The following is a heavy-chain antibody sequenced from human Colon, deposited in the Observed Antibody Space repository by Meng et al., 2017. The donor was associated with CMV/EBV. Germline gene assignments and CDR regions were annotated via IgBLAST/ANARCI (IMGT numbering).Heavy chain of an antibody. D-gene: IGHD3-16*01. CDR3: ATEVNWGGVCTSTNCPT. CDR2: INPGTGDT. CDR1: GGTFSSYA. V-gene: IGHV1-2*06. J-gene: IGHJ5*02. Sequence: ASVKVSCKASGGTFSSYAISWVRQAPGQGLEWMGRINPGTGDTDYAQIFQGRVTMTRDTSINTAYMDLTKLTSVDTAIYYCATEVNWGGVCTSTNCPTWGQGTLVTVSS.